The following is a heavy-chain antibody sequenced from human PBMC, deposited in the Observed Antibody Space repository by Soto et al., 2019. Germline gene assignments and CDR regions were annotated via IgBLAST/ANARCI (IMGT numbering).Heavy chain of an antibody. CDR2: INHSGST. CDR1: GGSFSGYY. V-gene: IGHV4-34*01. CDR3: ARHKEKYSRGTYYYYYYMDV. Sequence: SETLSLTCAVYGGSFSGYYWSWIRQPPGKGLEWIGEINHSGSTNYNPSLKSRVTISVDTSKNQFSLKLSSVTAADTAVYYCARHKEKYSRGTYYYYYYMDVWGKGTTVTVSS. J-gene: IGHJ6*03. D-gene: IGHD6-6*01.